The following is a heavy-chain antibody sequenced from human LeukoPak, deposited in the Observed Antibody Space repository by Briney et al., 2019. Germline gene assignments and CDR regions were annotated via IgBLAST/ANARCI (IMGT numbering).Heavy chain of an antibody. Sequence: PGGSLRLSCAASGFTFSSNYMSWVRQAPGKGVEWGSVIYSGGSTYYADSVKGRFTISRDNSKNTLYLQMNSLRAEDTAVYYCARDPIEGVSRSFWYFDLWGRGTLVTVSS. CDR3: ARDPIEGVSRSFWYFDL. CDR1: GFTFSSNY. CDR2: IYSGGST. J-gene: IGHJ2*01. V-gene: IGHV3-53*01. D-gene: IGHD2-2*01.